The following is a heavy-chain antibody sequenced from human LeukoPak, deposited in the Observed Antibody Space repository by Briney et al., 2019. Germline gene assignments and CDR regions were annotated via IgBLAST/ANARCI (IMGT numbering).Heavy chain of an antibody. J-gene: IGHJ4*02. CDR1: GFTFSSYA. D-gene: IGHD3-10*01. CDR3: ASSITMVRGVNREY. V-gene: IGHV3-21*01. CDR2: ISSSSYI. Sequence: PGGSLRLSCAASGFTFSSYAMSWVRQAPGKGLEWVSSISSSSYIYYADSVKGRFTISRDNAKNSLYLQMNSLRAEDTAVYYCASSITMVRGVNREYWSQGTLVTVSS.